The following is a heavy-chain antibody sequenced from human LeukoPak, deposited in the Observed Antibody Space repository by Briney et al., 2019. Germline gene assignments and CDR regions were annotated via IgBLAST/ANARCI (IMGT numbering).Heavy chain of an antibody. D-gene: IGHD4-17*01. J-gene: IGHJ4*02. CDR1: GGSISSSSYY. Sequence: SETLSLTCTVSGGSISSSSYYWGWIRQPPGKGLEWIGSIYYSGSTYYNPSLKSRVTISVDTSKNQFSLKLSSVTAADTAVYYCARGLNYGAGGFDYWGQGTLVTVSS. CDR2: IYYSGST. V-gene: IGHV4-39*07. CDR3: ARGLNYGAGGFDY.